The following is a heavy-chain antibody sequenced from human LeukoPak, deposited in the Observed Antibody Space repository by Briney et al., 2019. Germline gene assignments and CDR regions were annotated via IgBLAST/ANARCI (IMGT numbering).Heavy chain of an antibody. CDR3: AKVYNWNRLEYYFDY. V-gene: IGHV3-23*01. D-gene: IGHD1-1*01. CDR1: GGSISSSSYY. J-gene: IGHJ4*02. CDR2: ISGSGGST. Sequence: ETLSLTCTVSGGSISSSSYYWGWIRQPPGKGLEWVSAISGSGGSTYYADSVKGRFTISRDNSKNTLYLQMNSLRAEDTAVYYCAKVYNWNRLEYYFDYWGQGTLVTVSS.